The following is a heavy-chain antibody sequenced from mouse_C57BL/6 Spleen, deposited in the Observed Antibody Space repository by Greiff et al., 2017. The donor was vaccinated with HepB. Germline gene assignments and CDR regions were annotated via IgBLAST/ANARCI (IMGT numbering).Heavy chain of an antibody. CDR1: GYTFTSYW. V-gene: IGHV1-64*01. CDR2: IHPNSGST. J-gene: IGHJ3*01. Sequence: VQLQQPGAELVKPGASVKLSCKASGYTFTSYWMHWVKQRPGQGLEWIGMIHPNSGSTNYNEKFKSKATLTVDKSSSTAYMQLSSLTSEDSAVYYGARFGLREKGLGFAYWGQGTLVTVSA. D-gene: IGHD2-2*01. CDR3: ARFGLREKGLGFAY.